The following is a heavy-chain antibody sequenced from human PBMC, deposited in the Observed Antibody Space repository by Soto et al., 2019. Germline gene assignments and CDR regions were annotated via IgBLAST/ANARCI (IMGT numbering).Heavy chain of an antibody. V-gene: IGHV3-30*18. CDR1: GFTFSSYG. CDR3: AKEAGPPFDYDSSGYYTDY. J-gene: IGHJ4*02. D-gene: IGHD3-22*01. Sequence: GGSLRLSCAASGFTFSSYGMHWVRQAPGKGLDWVAVISYDGSNKYYADSVKGRFTISRDNSKNTLYLQMNSLRAEDTAVYYCAKEAGPPFDYDSSGYYTDYWGQGXLVTVSS. CDR2: ISYDGSNK.